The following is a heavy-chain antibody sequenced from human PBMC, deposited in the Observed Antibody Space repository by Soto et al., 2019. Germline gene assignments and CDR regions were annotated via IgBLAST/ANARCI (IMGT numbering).Heavy chain of an antibody. J-gene: IGHJ4*02. V-gene: IGHV4-34*01. CDR1: GGSFSGYY. Sequence: SETLSLTCAVYGGSFSGYYWSWIRQPPGKGLEWIGEINHSGSTNYNPSLKSRVTISVDTSKNQFSLKLSSVTAADTAVYYCARGRRGDTAMVWYYFDYWGQGTLVTVSS. CDR3: ARGRRGDTAMVWYYFDY. CDR2: INHSGST. D-gene: IGHD5-18*01.